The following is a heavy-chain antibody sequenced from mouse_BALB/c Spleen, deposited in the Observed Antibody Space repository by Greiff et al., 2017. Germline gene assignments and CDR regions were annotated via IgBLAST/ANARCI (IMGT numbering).Heavy chain of an antibody. CDR2: IDPANGNT. CDR1: GFNIKDTY. J-gene: IGHJ2*01. V-gene: IGHV14-3*02. Sequence: EVQLQQSGAELVKPGASVKLSCTASGFNIKDTYMHWVKQRPEQGLEWIGRIDPANGNTKYDPKFQGKATITADTSSNTAYLQLSSLTSEDTAVYYCARSRDGMYYFDYGGQGTTLTVSS. D-gene: IGHD2-1*01. CDR3: ARSRDGMYYFDY.